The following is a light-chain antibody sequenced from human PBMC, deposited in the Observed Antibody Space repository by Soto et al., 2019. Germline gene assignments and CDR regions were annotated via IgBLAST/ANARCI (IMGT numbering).Light chain of an antibody. CDR2: QVT. V-gene: IGLV2-14*01. CDR1: FSDIADFNY. J-gene: IGLJ1*01. Sequence: QSLPAPPASVSGSPGQSITSSCTESFSDIADFNYVSWYQPYPGRAPKLLIYQVTSRASGVAHRFSASKSGNTASRTISGLQPEDEAEYYCNSYSTTNFYVFGSGTKANV. CDR3: NSYSTTNFYV.